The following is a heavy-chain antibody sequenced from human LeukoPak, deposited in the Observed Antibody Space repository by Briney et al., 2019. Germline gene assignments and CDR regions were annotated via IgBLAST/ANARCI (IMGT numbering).Heavy chain of an antibody. J-gene: IGHJ3*01. Sequence: ASVNVSCKASGYTFTRYYIHWLRQAPGQGIAWVGWIDPYTGGTNFAQKFQGRNTMTRDTSINTVYMELNRLRSDDTAVYYCTKNQYSGTIITPLDPFDVWGQGTMVTVSS. CDR3: TKNQYSGTIITPLDPFDV. CDR2: IDPYTGGT. D-gene: IGHD3-10*01. V-gene: IGHV1-2*02. CDR1: GYTFTRYY.